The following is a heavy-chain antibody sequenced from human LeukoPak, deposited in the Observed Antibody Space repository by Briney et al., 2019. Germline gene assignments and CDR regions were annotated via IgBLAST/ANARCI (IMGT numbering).Heavy chain of an antibody. CDR2: IYYSGST. CDR3: ARVAAVAGPDY. Sequence: MPSETLSLTCTVSGGSISSGGYYWSWIRQHPGKGLEWIGYIYYSGSTYYNPSLKSRVTISVDTSKNQFSLKLSSVTAADTAVYYCARVAAVAGPDYWGQGTLVTVSS. V-gene: IGHV4-31*03. D-gene: IGHD6-19*01. J-gene: IGHJ4*02. CDR1: GGSISSGGYY.